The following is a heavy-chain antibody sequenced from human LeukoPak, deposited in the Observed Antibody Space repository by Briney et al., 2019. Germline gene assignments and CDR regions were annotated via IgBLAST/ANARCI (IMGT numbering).Heavy chain of an antibody. CDR3: ARNRVVGAPNFDY. CDR1: GGSISSYY. Sequence: SETLSLTCTVSGGSISSYYWTWIRQPPGKGLESLGYIYYSGSTSYNPSLKSRVTISLDTSKNQFSLRLTSVTAADTAVYYCARNRVVGAPNFDYWGQGTLVTVSS. D-gene: IGHD1-26*01. J-gene: IGHJ4*02. CDR2: IYYSGST. V-gene: IGHV4-59*01.